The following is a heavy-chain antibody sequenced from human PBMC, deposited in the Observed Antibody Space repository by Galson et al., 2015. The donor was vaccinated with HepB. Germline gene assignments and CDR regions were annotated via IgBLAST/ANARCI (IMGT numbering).Heavy chain of an antibody. CDR3: TTQRYSSWYRY. Sequence: SLRLSCAASGFTFSNAWMSWVRQAPGKGLEWVGRIKSKTDGGTTDYAAPVKGRFTISRDDSKNTLYLQMNSLKTEDTAVYYCTTQRYSSWYRYWGQGTLVTVSS. CDR2: IKSKTDGGTT. V-gene: IGHV3-15*01. J-gene: IGHJ4*02. D-gene: IGHD6-13*01. CDR1: GFTFSNAW.